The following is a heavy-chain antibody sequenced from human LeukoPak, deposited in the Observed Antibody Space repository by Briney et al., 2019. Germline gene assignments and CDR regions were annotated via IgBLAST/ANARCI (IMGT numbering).Heavy chain of an antibody. V-gene: IGHV4-30-2*01. J-gene: IGHJ4*02. Sequence: SETLSLTCAVSGGSISSGGYSWSWIRQPPGKGLEWIGYIYHSGSTYYNPSLKSRVTISVDRSKNQFSLKLSSVTAADTAVYYCARGFWGSMVQGFDYWGQGTLVTVSS. CDR2: IYHSGST. CDR3: ARGFWGSMVQGFDY. D-gene: IGHD3-10*01. CDR1: GGSISSGGYS.